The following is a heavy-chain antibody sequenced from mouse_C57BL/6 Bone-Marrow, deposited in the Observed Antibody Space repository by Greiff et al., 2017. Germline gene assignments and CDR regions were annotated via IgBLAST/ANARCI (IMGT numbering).Heavy chain of an antibody. D-gene: IGHD2-2*01. Sequence: QGVESGGGLVKPGGSLKLSCAASGFTFSDYGMHWVRQAPEKGLKWVAYISSGSSTIYYTDTVKGRFTISRANAKNTLFLQMTGLRSEDTAMYYCARGDYAYEGAWFAYWGQGTLVTVSA. J-gene: IGHJ3*01. V-gene: IGHV5-17*01. CDR3: ARGDYAYEGAWFAY. CDR2: ISSGSSTI. CDR1: GFTFSDYG.